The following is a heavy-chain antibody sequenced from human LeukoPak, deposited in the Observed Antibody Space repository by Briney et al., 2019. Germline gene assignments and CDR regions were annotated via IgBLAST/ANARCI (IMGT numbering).Heavy chain of an antibody. CDR1: GASISSYY. D-gene: IGHD3-3*01. V-gene: IGHV4-59*01. CDR2: IYYSGST. CDR3: ARGRFLDAFDI. Sequence: SETLSLTCTVSGASISSYYWSWIRQPPGKGLEWIGYIYYSGSTKYKPSLKSRVTISVDTSKNQFSLKLSSVTAADTAVYYCARGRFLDAFDIWGQGTMVTVSS. J-gene: IGHJ3*02.